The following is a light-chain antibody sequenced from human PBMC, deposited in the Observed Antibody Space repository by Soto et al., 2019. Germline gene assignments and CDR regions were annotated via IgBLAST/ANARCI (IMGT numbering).Light chain of an antibody. V-gene: IGKV4-1*01. J-gene: IGKJ5*01. CDR2: WAS. Sequence: CKSTQSVLYSSNNNNYLAWYQQKPGQPPKLLIYWASTRESGVPDRFSGSGSGTDFTLTISSLQAEDVAVYYCQQYYSTPITFGQGTRLEI. CDR1: QSVLYSSNNNNY. CDR3: QQYYSTPIT.